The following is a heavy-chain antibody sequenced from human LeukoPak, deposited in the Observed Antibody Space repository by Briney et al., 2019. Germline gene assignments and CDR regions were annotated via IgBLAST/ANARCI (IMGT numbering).Heavy chain of an antibody. J-gene: IGHJ4*02. Sequence: PGGSLRLSCAASAFTFSSYRMTWVRQAPGKGLEWVANIKQDGGEKYHVDSVKGRFTISRDNAKNSLYLQMNSLRAEDTAVYYCARESGNWNFRYFDYWGQGTLVTVSS. V-gene: IGHV3-7*01. CDR3: ARESGNWNFRYFDY. CDR2: IKQDGGEK. D-gene: IGHD1-7*01. CDR1: AFTFSSYR.